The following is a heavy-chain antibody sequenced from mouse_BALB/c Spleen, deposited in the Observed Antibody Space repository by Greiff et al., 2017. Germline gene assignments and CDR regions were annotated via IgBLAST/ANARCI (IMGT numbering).Heavy chain of an antibody. CDR1: GFNITDTY. CDR2: IDPANGNT. D-gene: IGHD1-1*01. Sequence: VQLQQSGAELVKPGASVKLSCTASGFNITDTYMHWVKQRPEQGLEWIGRIDPANGNTKYDPKFQGKATITADTSSNTAYLQLSSLTSEDTAVYYCSKCASSYYYAMDDWGQGTSVTVSS. CDR3: SKCASSYYYAMDD. J-gene: IGHJ4*01. V-gene: IGHV14-3*02.